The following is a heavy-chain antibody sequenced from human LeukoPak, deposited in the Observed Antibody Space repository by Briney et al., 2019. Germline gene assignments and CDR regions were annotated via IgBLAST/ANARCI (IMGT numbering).Heavy chain of an antibody. CDR3: VKRRVRDIVVVVAADFDF. D-gene: IGHD2-15*01. V-gene: IGHV3-30*18. J-gene: IGHJ4*02. CDR2: ISYAGRDI. CDR1: GFTFSDFG. Sequence: GTSLRLSCTASGFTFSDFGMHWVRQAPGKGLEWVAVISYAGRDIYYADSVKGRFTISTDNSNDTLYLQMSSLRPDDTAIYYCVKRRVRDIVVVVAADFDFWGQGTLVTVSS.